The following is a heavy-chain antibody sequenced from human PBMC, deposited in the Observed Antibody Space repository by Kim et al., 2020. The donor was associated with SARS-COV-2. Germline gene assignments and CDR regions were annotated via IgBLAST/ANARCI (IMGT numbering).Heavy chain of an antibody. CDR3: ARAESRYSEVDY. CDR1: GGSISSGGYY. CDR2: IYYSGST. V-gene: IGHV4-31*03. J-gene: IGHJ4*02. Sequence: SETLSLTCTVSGGSISSGGYYWSWIRQHPGKGLEWIGYIYYSGSTYYNPSLKSRVTISVDTSKNQFSLKLSSVTAADTAVYYCARAESRYSEVDYWGQGTLVTVSS. D-gene: IGHD3-9*01.